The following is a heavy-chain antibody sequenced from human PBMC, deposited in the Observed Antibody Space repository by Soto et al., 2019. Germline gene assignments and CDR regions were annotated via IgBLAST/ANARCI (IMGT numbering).Heavy chain of an antibody. CDR2: TIGSGDTS. CDR1: GFTFSYYA. V-gene: IGHV3-23*01. CDR3: ARKWKSLFHCDV. J-gene: IGHJ2*01. D-gene: IGHD3-10*01. Sequence: EVQLLESGGGLVQPGGSLRLTCAASGFTFSYYAMTWVRQAPGKGLEWVSSTIGSGDTSYYADSVKGRFTMSRDNSKNTVFLEMNSLRVEDTAVYYCARKWKSLFHCDVWGRGTLVTVSS.